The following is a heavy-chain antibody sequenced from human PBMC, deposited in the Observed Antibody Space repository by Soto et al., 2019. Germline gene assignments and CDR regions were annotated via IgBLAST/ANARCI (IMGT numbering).Heavy chain of an antibody. Sequence: GGSLRLSCAASGFTFSSYGMHWVRQAPGKGLEWVAVISYDGSNKYYADSVKGRSTISRDNSKNTLYLQMNSLRAEDTAVYYCAKLHGGNSAAFDIWGQGTMVTVSS. D-gene: IGHD2-21*02. V-gene: IGHV3-30*18. CDR1: GFTFSSYG. CDR3: AKLHGGNSAAFDI. CDR2: ISYDGSNK. J-gene: IGHJ3*02.